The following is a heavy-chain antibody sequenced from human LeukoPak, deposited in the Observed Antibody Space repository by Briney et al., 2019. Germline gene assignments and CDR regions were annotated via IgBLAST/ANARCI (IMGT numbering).Heavy chain of an antibody. Sequence: TPSETLSLTCAVYGGSFSGYYWSWIRQSPGKGLEWVGEINPSGSTNYNPSLKSRVTISVDTSNNHFSLKLSSVTAADTAVYYCAREPGYCNGGNCYGGWFDPWGQGTLVTVSS. D-gene: IGHD2-15*01. V-gene: IGHV4-34*01. CDR1: GGSFSGYY. J-gene: IGHJ5*02. CDR3: AREPGYCNGGNCYGGWFDP. CDR2: INPSGST.